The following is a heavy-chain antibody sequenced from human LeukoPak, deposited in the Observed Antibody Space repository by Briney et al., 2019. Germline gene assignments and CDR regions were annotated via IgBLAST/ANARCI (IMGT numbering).Heavy chain of an antibody. Sequence: GGSLRLSCAASGNYWMHWVRQAPGKGLVWVSHINRDGSWTSYADSVKGRFTISKDNAKNTVYLQMNSLRAEDTAVYYCARRIAAAAAPYYFDYWGQGTLVAVSS. J-gene: IGHJ4*02. CDR3: ARRIAAAAAPYYFDY. D-gene: IGHD6-13*01. CDR2: INRDGSWT. CDR1: GNYW. V-gene: IGHV3-74*01.